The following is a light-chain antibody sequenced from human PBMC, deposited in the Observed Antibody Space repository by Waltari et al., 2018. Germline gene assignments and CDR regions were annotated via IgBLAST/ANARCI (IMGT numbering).Light chain of an antibody. CDR1: SLRSYY. CDR2: GKN. J-gene: IGLJ2*01. CDR3: NSRDSSGNHYVV. V-gene: IGLV3-19*01. Sequence: SSELTQDPAVSVALGQTVRITCQGDSLRSYYASWYQQKPGQAPVLVIYGKNKRPSGIPDRFSGSSSGNTASLTITGAQAEDEADYYCNSRDSSGNHYVVFGGGTKLTVL.